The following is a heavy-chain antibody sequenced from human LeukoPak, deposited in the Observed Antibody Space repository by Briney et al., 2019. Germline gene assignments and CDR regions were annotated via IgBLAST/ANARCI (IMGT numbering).Heavy chain of an antibody. D-gene: IGHD6-19*01. CDR2: MNPNSGNT. V-gene: IGHV1-8*02. CDR1: GYTFTGYY. J-gene: IGHJ4*02. Sequence: ASVKVSCKASGYTFTGYYIHWVRQAPGQGLEWMAWMNPNSGNTGYAQKFQGRVTMTRDTSINTAYMELSSLRSEDTALYYCARGGSGWPIDYWGQGTLVTVSS. CDR3: ARGGSGWPIDY.